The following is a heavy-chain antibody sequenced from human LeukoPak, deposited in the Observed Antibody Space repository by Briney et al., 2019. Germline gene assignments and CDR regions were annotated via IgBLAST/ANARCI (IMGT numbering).Heavy chain of an antibody. J-gene: IGHJ4*02. CDR3: ARDPGYCSSGGCHQNYFDY. CDR1: GFTFSTYS. V-gene: IGHV3-21*01. D-gene: IGHD2-15*01. CDR2: FSRSSSYI. Sequence: PGGSLRLSCVASGFTFSTYSMNWVRQAPGKGLEWVSSFSRSSSYIYYADSVKGRFTISRDNAKNSLYLQMNSLRAEDTAVYYCARDPGYCSSGGCHQNYFDYWGQGTLVTVSS.